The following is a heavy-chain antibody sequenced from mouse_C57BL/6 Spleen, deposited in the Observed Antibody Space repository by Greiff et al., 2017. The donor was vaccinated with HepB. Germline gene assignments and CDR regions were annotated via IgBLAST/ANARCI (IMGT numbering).Heavy chain of an antibody. Sequence: QVHVKQPGAELVKPGASVKVSCKASGYTFTSYWMHWVKQRPGQGLEWIGRIHPSDSDTNYNQKFKGKATLTVDKSSSTAYMQLSSLTSEDSAVYYCAIGIPYWYFDVWGTGTTVTVSS. V-gene: IGHV1-74*01. CDR2: IHPSDSDT. J-gene: IGHJ1*03. CDR1: GYTFTSYW. CDR3: AIGIPYWYFDV.